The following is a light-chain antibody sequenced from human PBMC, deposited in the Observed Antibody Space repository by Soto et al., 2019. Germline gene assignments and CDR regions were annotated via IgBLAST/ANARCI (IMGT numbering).Light chain of an antibody. Sequence: QSVLTQPPSASGTPGQRVTISCSGSISNVGGNTVSCFQQLPGAAPKLLIHSYNQRPSGVPDRFSGSKSGTSTSLAISGLQSEDEADYFYEAWANSMNAVVFGGGTKLTVL. CDR3: EAWANSMNAVV. CDR2: SYN. J-gene: IGLJ2*01. CDR1: ISNVGGNT. V-gene: IGLV1-44*01.